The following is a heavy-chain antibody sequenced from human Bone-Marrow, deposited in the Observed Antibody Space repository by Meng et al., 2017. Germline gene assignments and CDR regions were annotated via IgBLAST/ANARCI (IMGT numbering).Heavy chain of an antibody. CDR1: GVSISTYY. Sequence: GSLRLSCTVSGVSISTYYWSWIRQPPGKGLEWIGFIYNSGSTNYNSSLRSRVTISVDTSKNQFSLKLSSVTAADTAVYYCALGVVAATPSLDYWGQGTLVTVSS. D-gene: IGHD2-15*01. CDR3: ALGVVAATPSLDY. J-gene: IGHJ4*02. V-gene: IGHV4-59*01. CDR2: IYNSGST.